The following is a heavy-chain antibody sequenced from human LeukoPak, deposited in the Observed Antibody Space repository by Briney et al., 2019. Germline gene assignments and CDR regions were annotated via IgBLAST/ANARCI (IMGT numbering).Heavy chain of an antibody. J-gene: IGHJ6*02. CDR3: ARDRRIAAAGTLSYYYGMDV. CDR1: GFTVSSNY. CDR2: IYSGGST. V-gene: IGHV3-66*01. D-gene: IGHD6-13*01. Sequence: GGSLRLSCAASGFTVSSNYMSWVRQAPGKGLEWFSVIYSGGSTYYADSVKGRFTISRDNSKNTLYLQMNSLRTEDTAVYYCARDRRIAAAGTLSYYYGMDVWGQGTTVTVSS.